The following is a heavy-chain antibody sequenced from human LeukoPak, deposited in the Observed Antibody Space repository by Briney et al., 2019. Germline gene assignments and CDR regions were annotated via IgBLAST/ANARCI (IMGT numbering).Heavy chain of an antibody. CDR2: VSAYNGNT. CDR3: ARDASDCGGDCYFPRSYYYMDV. Sequence: ASVKVSCKASGYTFSYYGVTWVRQAPGQGLEWMGWVSAYNGNTNYAQKLQGRVTMTTDTSTNTAYMDLRSLRPDDTAVYYCARDASDCGGDCYFPRSYYYMDVWGKGTTVTVSS. J-gene: IGHJ6*03. CDR1: GYTFSYYG. V-gene: IGHV1-18*01. D-gene: IGHD2-21*02.